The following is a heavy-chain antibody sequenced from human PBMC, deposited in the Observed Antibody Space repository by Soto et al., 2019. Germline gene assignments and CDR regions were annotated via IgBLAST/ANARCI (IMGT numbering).Heavy chain of an antibody. CDR1: GGTFSSYA. V-gene: IGHV1-69*01. D-gene: IGHD3-3*01. CDR3: ASEEGVGSYYDFWSGYHPNWSDP. J-gene: IGHJ5*02. CDR2: NIPRFGTA. Sequence: QVQLVQSGAKVKKPGSSVKVSCKASGGTFSSYAISWVRQTPGQGLEWMGGNIPRFGTANYAQKFQGRVTITAEESTSKAYMELGSLRCEDRDVYYCASEEGVGSYYDFWSGYHPNWSDPWGQGTLVTVSS.